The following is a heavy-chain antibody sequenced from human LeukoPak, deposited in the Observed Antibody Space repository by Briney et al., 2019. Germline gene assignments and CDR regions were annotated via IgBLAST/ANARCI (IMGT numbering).Heavy chain of an antibody. D-gene: IGHD6-13*01. V-gene: IGHV1-18*01. CDR3: ARDTGVIAAAACFDY. CDR2: ISAYNGNT. J-gene: IGHJ4*02. CDR1: GYTFTSYG. Sequence: ASVKVSCKASGYTFTSYGISWVRQAPGQGLEWMGWISAYNGNTNYAQKLQGRVTMTTDTSTSTAYMELRSLRSDDTAVYYCARDTGVIAAAACFDYWGQGTLVTVSS.